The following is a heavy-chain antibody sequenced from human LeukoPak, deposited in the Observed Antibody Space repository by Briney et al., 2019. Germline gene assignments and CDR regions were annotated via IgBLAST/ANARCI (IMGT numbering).Heavy chain of an antibody. J-gene: IGHJ4*02. Sequence: GRSLRLSCAASGFTFSSYSMNWVRQAPGKGLEWVSSISSSSSYIYYADSVKGRFTISRDNAKNSLYLQMNSLRAEDTAVYYCARSGFGELYYWGQGTLVTVSS. CDR2: ISSSSSYI. D-gene: IGHD3-10*01. V-gene: IGHV3-21*01. CDR3: ARSGFGELYY. CDR1: GFTFSSYS.